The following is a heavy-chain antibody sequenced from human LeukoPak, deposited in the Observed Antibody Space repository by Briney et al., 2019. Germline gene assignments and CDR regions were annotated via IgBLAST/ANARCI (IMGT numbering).Heavy chain of an antibody. V-gene: IGHV4-61*02. Sequence: PSETLSLTCTVSGGSISSGSYYWSWIRQPAGKGLEWIGRIYTSGSTNYNPSLKSRVTISVDTSKNQFSLKLSSVTAADTAVYYCARAQQLTYFDYRGREPWSPSPQ. CDR1: GGSISSGSYY. CDR2: IYTSGST. CDR3: ARAQQLTYFDY. D-gene: IGHD6-13*01. J-gene: IGHJ4*02.